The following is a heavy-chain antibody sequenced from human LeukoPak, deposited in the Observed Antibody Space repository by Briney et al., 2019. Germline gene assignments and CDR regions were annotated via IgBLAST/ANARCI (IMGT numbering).Heavy chain of an antibody. CDR3: AREGTAGTNLNWFDP. CDR1: GGSISDYY. J-gene: IGHJ5*02. CDR2: ISYTGSA. Sequence: PSETLSLTCTVSGGSISDYYWNWIRQPPGKGLEWIGYISYTGSADYNPSLKSRVTISVDTSKNQFSLKLSSVTAADTAVYYCAREGTAGTNLNWFDPWGQGTLVTVSS. D-gene: IGHD1-1*01. V-gene: IGHV4-59*01.